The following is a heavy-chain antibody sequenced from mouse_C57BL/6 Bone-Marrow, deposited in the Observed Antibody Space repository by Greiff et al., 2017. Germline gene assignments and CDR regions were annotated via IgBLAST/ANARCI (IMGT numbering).Heavy chain of an antibody. D-gene: IGHD4-1*01. V-gene: IGHV2-9-1*01. CDR1: GFSLTSYA. CDR2: IWTGGGT. CDR3: ASLNCSWFAY. Sequence: QVQLQQSGPGLVAPSQSLSITCTVSGFSLTSYAISWVRQPPGKGLEWLGVIWTGGGTNYNSALKSRLSISKDNSKSQVFLKMNSLQTDDPARYYCASLNCSWFAYWGQGTLVTVSA. J-gene: IGHJ3*01.